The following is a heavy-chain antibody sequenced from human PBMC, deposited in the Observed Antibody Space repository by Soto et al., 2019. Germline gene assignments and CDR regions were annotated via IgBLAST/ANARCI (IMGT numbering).Heavy chain of an antibody. CDR2: IIPIFGTA. CDR3: ARERIGTMIVVVTSGFDL. D-gene: IGHD3-22*01. CDR1: GGTFSSYA. V-gene: IGHV1-69*12. J-gene: IGHJ2*01. Sequence: QVQLVQSGAEVKKPGSSVKVSCKASGGTFSSYAISWVRQAPGQGLEWMGGIIPIFGTANYAQKFQGRVTITADESTSTAYMELSSLRSEDTAAYYCARERIGTMIVVVTSGFDLWGRGTLVTVSS.